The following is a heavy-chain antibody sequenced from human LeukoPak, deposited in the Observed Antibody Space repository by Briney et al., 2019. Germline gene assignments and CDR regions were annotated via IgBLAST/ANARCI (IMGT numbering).Heavy chain of an antibody. J-gene: IGHJ4*02. Sequence: SETLSLTCTVSGGSISSYYWSWIRQPAGKGLEWIGRIYTSGSTNYNPSLKSRVTMSVDTSKNQFSLKLSSVTAADTAVYYCASVPRYCSGGSCYSGNYFDYWGQGTLVTVSS. CDR2: IYTSGST. V-gene: IGHV4-4*07. CDR1: GGSISSYY. D-gene: IGHD2-15*01. CDR3: ASVPRYCSGGSCYSGNYFDY.